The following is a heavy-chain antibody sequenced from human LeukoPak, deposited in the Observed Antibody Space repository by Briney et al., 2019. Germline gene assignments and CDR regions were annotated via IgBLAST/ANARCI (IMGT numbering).Heavy chain of an antibody. Sequence: GGSLRLSCAASGFTVITNDMTWVRQAPGKGLEWVSALYSDGNTKYADSVQGRFTISRDNSKNTLYLEMNSLSPDDTAVYYCVRGVEPLAANTLAYWGQGTLVTVSS. D-gene: IGHD1-14*01. CDR1: GFTVITND. J-gene: IGHJ4*02. V-gene: IGHV3-53*01. CDR2: LYSDGNT. CDR3: VRGVEPLAANTLAY.